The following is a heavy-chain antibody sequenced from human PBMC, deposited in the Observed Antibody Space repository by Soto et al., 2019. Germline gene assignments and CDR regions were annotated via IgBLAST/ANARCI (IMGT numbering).Heavy chain of an antibody. J-gene: IGHJ6*02. D-gene: IGHD6-13*01. CDR1: GYIFTSYY. CDR2: IIPILGIA. Sequence: SVKVSCKASGYIFTSYYIHWVRQAPGQGLEWMGRIIPILGIANYAQKFQGRVTITADKSTSTAYMELSSLRSEDTAVYYCAREESSWSYYYYYYYGMDVWGQGTTVTVSS. CDR3: AREESSWSYYYYYYYGMDV. V-gene: IGHV1-69*04.